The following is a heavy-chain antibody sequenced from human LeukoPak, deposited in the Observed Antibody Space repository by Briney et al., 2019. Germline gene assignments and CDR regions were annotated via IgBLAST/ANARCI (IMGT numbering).Heavy chain of an antibody. D-gene: IGHD5-12*01. CDR2: IWYDGSNK. J-gene: IGHJ3*02. CDR1: GYTFTGYY. CDR3: ARSGYSGYDGRAFDI. Sequence: SCKASGYTFTGYYMHWVRQAPGKGLEWVAVIWYDGSNKYYADSVKGRFTISRDNSKNTLYLQMNSLRAEDTAVYYCARSGYSGYDGRAFDIWGQGTMVTVSS. V-gene: IGHV3-33*01.